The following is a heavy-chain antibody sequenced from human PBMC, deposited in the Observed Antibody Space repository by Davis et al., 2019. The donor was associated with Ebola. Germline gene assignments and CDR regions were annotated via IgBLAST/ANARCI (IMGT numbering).Heavy chain of an antibody. CDR3: TDYYYYGMDV. J-gene: IGHJ6*02. V-gene: IGHV3-30*12. CDR2: ISYDGSNE. CDR1: GFTFSTHG. Sequence: GESLKISCAASGFTFSTHGMHWVRQAPGKGLEWVAIISYDGSNEYYADSVKGRLTISRDNSKNTLYLQMNSLRAEDTAVYYCTDYYYYGMDVWGQGTTVTVSS.